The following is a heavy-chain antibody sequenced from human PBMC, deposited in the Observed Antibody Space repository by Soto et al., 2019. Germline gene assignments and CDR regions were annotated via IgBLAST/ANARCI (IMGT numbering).Heavy chain of an antibody. D-gene: IGHD3-22*01. CDR2: IVVGSGNT. V-gene: IGHV1-58*01. CDR3: AADGPRYYYDSSGYWADVDL. J-gene: IGHJ4*02. CDR1: GFTFTSSA. Sequence: SVKVSFKASGFTFTSSAVQWVRQARGQRLEWIGWIVVGSGNTNYAQKFQERVTITRDMSTSTAYMELSSLRSEDTAVYYCAADGPRYYYDSSGYWADVDLWGQGTLVTVSS.